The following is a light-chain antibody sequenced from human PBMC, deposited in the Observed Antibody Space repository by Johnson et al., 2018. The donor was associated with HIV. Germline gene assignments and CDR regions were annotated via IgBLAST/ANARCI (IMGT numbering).Light chain of an antibody. J-gene: IGLJ1*01. CDR1: SSTIGNNY. V-gene: IGLV1-51*02. CDR2: KNN. Sequence: QSVLSQPPSVSAAPGQKVTISCSGSSSTIGNNYISWYQLLSGTPPKLLIFKNNERPSWLPDRFSGSTSGTSATLGITGLQTGDEGDYYCGTWYTSLSGGGVFGTGTKVTVL. CDR3: GTWYTSLSGGGV.